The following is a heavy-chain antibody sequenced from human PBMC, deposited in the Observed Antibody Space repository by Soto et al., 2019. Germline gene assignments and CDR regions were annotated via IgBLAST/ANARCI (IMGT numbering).Heavy chain of an antibody. CDR2: IRGSGDRT. J-gene: IGHJ3*01. CDR3: AWSIVARYAFDV. D-gene: IGHD3-16*02. Sequence: EVELLESGGGLVQPGGSLRLSCAASGFSFSKFVMSWVHQTPGKGLQWVSSIRGSGDRTYYADSVKGRFTVSRDNSNDTLFLHMTSVTADDTCLYYCAWSIVARYAFDVWGQGTMVTVSS. V-gene: IGHV3-23*01. CDR1: GFSFSKFV.